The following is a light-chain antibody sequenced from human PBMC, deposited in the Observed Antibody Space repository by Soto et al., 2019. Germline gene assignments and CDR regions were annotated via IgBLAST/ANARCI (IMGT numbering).Light chain of an antibody. Sequence: NFMLTQPHSVSESQGKTVTISCTRSSGSIANNYMQWYQQRPGSAPTTVIFENNQRPSGVPDRFSGSTDGSSNSASLTISGLQTEDEADYYCQSYDSSFVVFGGGTKLTVL. CDR1: SGSIANNY. J-gene: IGLJ2*01. CDR2: ENN. CDR3: QSYDSSFVV. V-gene: IGLV6-57*04.